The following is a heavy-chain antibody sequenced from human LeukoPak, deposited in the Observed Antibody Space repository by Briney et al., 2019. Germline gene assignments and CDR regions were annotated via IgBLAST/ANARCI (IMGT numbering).Heavy chain of an antibody. CDR3: ARHSCTGNSCHFDY. D-gene: IGHD2-8*02. CDR2: ITPRGGST. J-gene: IGHJ4*02. V-gene: IGHV1-46*04. Sequence: ASVKVSCKASGYTFIDYYMHWVRQAPGQGLEWMGIITPRGGSTTYAQKLQGRVTMTRDTATSTVYMELSSLRSEDTALYYCARHSCTGNSCHFDYWGQGTLVTVSS. CDR1: GYTFIDYY.